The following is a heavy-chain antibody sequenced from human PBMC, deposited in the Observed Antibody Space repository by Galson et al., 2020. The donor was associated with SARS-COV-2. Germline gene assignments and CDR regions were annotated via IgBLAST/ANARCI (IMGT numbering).Heavy chain of an antibody. V-gene: IGHV4-30-2*01. CDR2: ISHRGGT. Sequence: SETLSLTCAVSGTSISSGSYSWNCIRQPPGTGLEWIGYISHRGGTYYNPSLKSRVTISGDRSKNQFSLRLSSVTAADTAVYYWARLHYGEYAPEAFDIWGPGTRVTVAS. CDR1: GTSISSGSYS. CDR3: ARLHYGEYAPEAFDI. J-gene: IGHJ3*02. D-gene: IGHD4-17*01.